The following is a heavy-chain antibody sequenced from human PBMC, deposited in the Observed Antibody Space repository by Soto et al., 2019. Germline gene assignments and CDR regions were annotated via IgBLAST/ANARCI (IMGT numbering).Heavy chain of an antibody. CDR1: GFTFRNYG. CDR3: TRDVSSRYFDL. J-gene: IGHJ2*01. Sequence: QVQLVESGGGVVQPGRSLRLSCAASGFTFRNYGMHWVRQAPGKGLEWVAVIWYDGSNTYYADSVKGRFTISRDNSKNTLHLQRNSLRAEDTAVYYCTRDVSSRYFDLWGRGSLVTVSS. CDR2: IWYDGSNT. V-gene: IGHV3-33*01.